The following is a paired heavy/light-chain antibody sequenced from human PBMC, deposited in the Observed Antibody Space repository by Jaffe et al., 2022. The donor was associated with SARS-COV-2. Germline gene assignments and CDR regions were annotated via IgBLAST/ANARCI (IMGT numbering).Light chain of an antibody. CDR2: GNN. CDR3: QCYDSSLSGAVI. J-gene: IGLJ2*01. Sequence: QSVLTQPPSVSGAPGQRVTISCTGSSSNIGARYDVHWYQQLPGTAPKLLIYGNNNRPSGVPDRFSGSKSGTSASLAITGLQAEDEADYYCQCYDSSLSGAVIFGGGTKLTVL. V-gene: IGLV1-40*01. CDR1: SSNIGARYD.
Heavy chain of an antibody. J-gene: IGHJ6*02. Sequence: QVQLVESGGGVVQPGRSLRLSCAGSGFTFSSFAIHWVRQAPGKGLEWVAVISSHGSDKYYADSVKGQFTISRDNSKNTVYLQMNSLRVEDTAVYYCAKDRNPGSHYNGMDVWGQGTTVTVSS. V-gene: IGHV3-30-3*01. CDR1: GFTFSSFA. CDR3: AKDRNPGSHYNGMDV. CDR2: ISSHGSDK.